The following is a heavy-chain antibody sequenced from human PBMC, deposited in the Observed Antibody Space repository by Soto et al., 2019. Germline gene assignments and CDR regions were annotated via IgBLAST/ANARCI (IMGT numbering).Heavy chain of an antibody. CDR2: ISWNSGSI. CDR3: AKRYCSSTSCFFDY. Sequence: DVQLVESGGGLVQPGRSLRLSCAASGFTFDDYAMHWVRQAPGKGLEWVSGISWNSGSIGYADSVKGRFTISRDNAKNFLYLQMNSLRAEDTALYYCAKRYCSSTSCFFDYWGQGTLVTVSS. CDR1: GFTFDDYA. J-gene: IGHJ4*02. D-gene: IGHD2-2*01. V-gene: IGHV3-9*01.